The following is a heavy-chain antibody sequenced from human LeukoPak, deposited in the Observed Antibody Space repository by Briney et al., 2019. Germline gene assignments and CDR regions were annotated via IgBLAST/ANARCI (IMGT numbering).Heavy chain of an antibody. CDR2: VYPADSDA. J-gene: IGHJ2*01. CDR1: GYSFSNYY. D-gene: IGHD3-10*01. V-gene: IGHV5-51*01. CDR3: ARRGELGSYFNGPNWYFDL. Sequence: GESLKISCKASGYSFSNYYIAWVRQMPGKGLEWMAIVYPADSDATYSPSFQGQVTISADKSINTAYLQWNSLKASDTAIYYCARRGELGSYFNGPNWYFDLWGRRTLVTVSS.